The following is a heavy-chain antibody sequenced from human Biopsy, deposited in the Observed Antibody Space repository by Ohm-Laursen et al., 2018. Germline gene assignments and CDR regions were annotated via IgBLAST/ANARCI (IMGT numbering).Heavy chain of an antibody. V-gene: IGHV4-31*01. J-gene: IGHJ5*02. Sequence: TLSLTCVVSGGPISSGGSYWSWIRQRPGKGLEWIGYIFNSANTYYNPSLKNLITISGDTSKNQFSLKLNSVTAADTAVYYCARGDYFDSNGYFWFDPWGQGTLVTVSS. CDR1: GGPISSGGSY. CDR3: ARGDYFDSNGYFWFDP. D-gene: IGHD3-22*01. CDR2: IFNSANT.